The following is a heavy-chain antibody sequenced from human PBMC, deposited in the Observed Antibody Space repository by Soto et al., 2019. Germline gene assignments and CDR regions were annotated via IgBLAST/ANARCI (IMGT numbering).Heavy chain of an antibody. Sequence: SETLSLTCAVSGGSISSGGYSWSWIRQPPGKGLEWIGYMYHSGSTYYNPSLKSRVTISVDTSKNQFSLKLSSVTAADTAVYYCARERPDGSRLDPWGQGTLVTVSS. V-gene: IGHV4-30-2*05. CDR3: ARERPDGSRLDP. CDR1: GGSISSGGYS. J-gene: IGHJ5*02. D-gene: IGHD6-13*01. CDR2: MYHSGST.